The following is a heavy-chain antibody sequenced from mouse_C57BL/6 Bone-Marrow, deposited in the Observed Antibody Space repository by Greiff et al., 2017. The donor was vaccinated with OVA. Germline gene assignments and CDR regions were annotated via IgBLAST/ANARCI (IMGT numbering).Heavy chain of an antibody. J-gene: IGHJ1*03. CDR1: GFTFSDAW. V-gene: IGHV6-6*01. CDR2: IRNKANNHAT. CDR3: TGGGSSPYWYFDV. Sequence: EVKLQESGGGLVQPGGSMKLSCAASGFTFSDAWMDWVRQSPEKGLEWVAEIRNKANNHATYYAESVKGRFTISRDDSKSSVYLQMNSLRAEDTGIYYGTGGGSSPYWYFDVWGTGTTVTVSS. D-gene: IGHD1-1*01.